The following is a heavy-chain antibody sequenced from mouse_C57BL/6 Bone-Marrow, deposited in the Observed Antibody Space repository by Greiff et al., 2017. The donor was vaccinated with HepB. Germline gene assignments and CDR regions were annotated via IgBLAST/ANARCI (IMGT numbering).Heavy chain of an antibody. D-gene: IGHD2-4*01. CDR3: ARYYDYHWYFDV. Sequence: QVQLQQSGAELVKPGASVKISCKASGYAFSSYWMNWVKQRPGKGLEWIGQIYPGDGDTNYNGKFKGKATLTADKSSSTAYMQLSSLTSEDPAVYFCARYYDYHWYFDVWGTGTTVTVSS. J-gene: IGHJ1*03. CDR2: IYPGDGDT. V-gene: IGHV1-80*01. CDR1: GYAFSSYW.